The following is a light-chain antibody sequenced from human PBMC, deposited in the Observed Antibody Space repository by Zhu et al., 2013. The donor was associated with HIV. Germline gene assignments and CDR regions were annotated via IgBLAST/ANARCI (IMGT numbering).Light chain of an antibody. J-gene: IGLJ1*01. CDR1: SLRSYY. Sequence: SSELTQDPAVSVALGQTVRITCQGDSLRSYYASWYQQKPGQAPVLVIYGKNNRPSGVPDRFSGSKSGTSASLAISGLQAEDEADYYCQSSDSALGGWVFGTGTQVTVL. V-gene: IGLV3-19*01. CDR3: QSSDSALGGWV. CDR2: GKN.